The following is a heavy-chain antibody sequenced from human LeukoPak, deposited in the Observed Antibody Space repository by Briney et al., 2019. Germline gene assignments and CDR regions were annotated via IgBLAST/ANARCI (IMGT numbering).Heavy chain of an antibody. D-gene: IGHD6-19*01. CDR1: GFTFDDYA. CDR2: INGNSVGT. V-gene: IGHV3-23*01. Sequence: GGSLRLSCAASGFTFDDYAMHWVRQAPGKGLEWVSSINGNSVGTYYADSVRGRFTISRDYSKNTLYLQMNSLRAEDTAVYYCAKYGIVVAGKGLPDWWGQGTLVTVSS. J-gene: IGHJ4*02. CDR3: AKYGIVVAGKGLPDW.